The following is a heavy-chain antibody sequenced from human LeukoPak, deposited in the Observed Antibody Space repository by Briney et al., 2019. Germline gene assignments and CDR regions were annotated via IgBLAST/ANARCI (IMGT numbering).Heavy chain of an antibody. V-gene: IGHV3-7*01. CDR3: ARAGWEYCSSTSCRYYFDY. D-gene: IGHD2-2*01. CDR2: IKQDGSEK. Sequence: PGGSLRLACAASGFTFSSYWMSWVRQAPGKGLEWVANIKQDGSEKYYVDSVKGRFTSSRDNAKHSLYLQMNSLRAEDTAVYYCARAGWEYCSSTSCRYYFDYWGQGTLVTVSS. CDR1: GFTFSSYW. J-gene: IGHJ4*02.